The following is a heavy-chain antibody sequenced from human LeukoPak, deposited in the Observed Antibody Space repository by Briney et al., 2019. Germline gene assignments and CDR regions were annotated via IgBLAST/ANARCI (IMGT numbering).Heavy chain of an antibody. CDR2: INGGGNAT. Sequence: GGSLRLSCAASGFSFNNNAMSWVRQAPGKGLEWVSAINGGGNATEYADSVKGRFTISRDNSKKTLYLQMNSLRPEDTAVYYCARCTASCYANAFDVWGQGTLLTVSS. V-gene: IGHV3-23*01. D-gene: IGHD2-2*01. CDR3: ARCTASCYANAFDV. J-gene: IGHJ3*01. CDR1: GFSFNNNA.